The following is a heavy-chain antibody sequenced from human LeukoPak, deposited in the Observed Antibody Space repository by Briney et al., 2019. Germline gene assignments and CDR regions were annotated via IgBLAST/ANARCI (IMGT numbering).Heavy chain of an antibody. J-gene: IGHJ4*02. D-gene: IGHD1-26*01. V-gene: IGHV3-13*01. CDR3: VRSKWEVPFDQ. CDR1: GFPFNTYD. Sequence: GSLRLSCAASGFPFNTYDMHWFRQTTGKGLEWVSGIDTAGDTYYPDPGSVKGRFTISRENAKNSLYLQINSLRVEDTAVYYCVRSKWEVPFDQWGQGTLVTVSS. CDR2: IDTAGDT.